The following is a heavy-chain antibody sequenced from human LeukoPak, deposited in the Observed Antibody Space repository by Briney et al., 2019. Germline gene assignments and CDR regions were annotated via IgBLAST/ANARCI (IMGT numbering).Heavy chain of an antibody. V-gene: IGHV3-74*01. Sequence: GGSLRLSCAASGFTFSSYWMHWVRQAPGKGLVWVSRINSDGSSTSYADSVKGRFTISRDNAKNTLYLQMNSLRAEDTAVYYCARGGLRLRIFGVGPIDYWGQGTLVTVSS. J-gene: IGHJ4*02. CDR3: ARGGLRLRIFGVGPIDY. CDR1: GFTFSSYW. CDR2: INSDGSST. D-gene: IGHD3-3*01.